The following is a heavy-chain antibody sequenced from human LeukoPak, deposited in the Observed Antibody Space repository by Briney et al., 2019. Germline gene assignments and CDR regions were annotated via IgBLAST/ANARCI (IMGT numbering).Heavy chain of an antibody. CDR1: GFTFNSYA. Sequence: GGSLRLSCAASGFTFNSYAMRWVRQAPGKGLELVSSISSGGSNTYYVDSVKGRFTISRDRSNNTVYLQMNSLRDEDTAKYFCAKARSMLVLRSSFDYWGQGALVTVSS. CDR2: ISSGGSNT. CDR3: AKARSMLVLRSSFDY. D-gene: IGHD3-10*02. V-gene: IGHV3-23*01. J-gene: IGHJ4*02.